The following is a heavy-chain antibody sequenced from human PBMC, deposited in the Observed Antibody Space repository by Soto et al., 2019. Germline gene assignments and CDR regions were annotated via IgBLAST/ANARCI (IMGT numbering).Heavy chain of an antibody. Sequence: QVQLVQSGAEVKKPGASVKVSCKASGYTFTSYDINWVRQATGQGLEWMGWMNPNRGNTGYAQKFQGRITMTRNTSISTAYLELSSLRSEDTAVYYCARGDLDYGDFDYWGQGTLVTVSS. CDR2: MNPNRGNT. J-gene: IGHJ4*02. D-gene: IGHD4-17*01. CDR3: ARGDLDYGDFDY. V-gene: IGHV1-8*01. CDR1: GYTFTSYD.